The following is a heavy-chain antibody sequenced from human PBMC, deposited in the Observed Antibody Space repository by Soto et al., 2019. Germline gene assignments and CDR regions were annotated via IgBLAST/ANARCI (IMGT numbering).Heavy chain of an antibody. CDR2: ISGSGGST. V-gene: IGHV3-23*01. CDR3: AKSDGIAYDSSGYDY. J-gene: IGHJ4*02. D-gene: IGHD3-22*01. Sequence: LRLSCAASGFTFSSYAMSWVRQAPGKGLEWVSAISGSGGSTYYADSVKGRFTISRDNSKNTLYLQMNSLRAEDTAVYYCAKSDGIAYDSSGYDYWGQGTLVTVSS. CDR1: GFTFSSYA.